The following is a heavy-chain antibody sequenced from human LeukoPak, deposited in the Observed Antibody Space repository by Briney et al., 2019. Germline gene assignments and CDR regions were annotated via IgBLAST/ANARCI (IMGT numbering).Heavy chain of an antibody. CDR3: ARKTVENAFDI. Sequence: PSETLSLTCTVSGGSISSYYWSWIRQPPGKGLEWIGYIYYSGSTNYNPSLQSRVTISVDTSKNQFSLKLSSVTAADTAVYFCARKTVENAFDIWGQGTMVTVSS. CDR1: GGSISSYY. CDR2: IYYSGST. D-gene: IGHD5-24*01. V-gene: IGHV4-59*01. J-gene: IGHJ3*02.